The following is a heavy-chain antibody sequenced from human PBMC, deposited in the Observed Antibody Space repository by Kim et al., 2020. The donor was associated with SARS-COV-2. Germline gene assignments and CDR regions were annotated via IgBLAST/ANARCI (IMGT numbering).Heavy chain of an antibody. V-gene: IGHV3-13*01. J-gene: IGHJ6*02. CDR1: GFTFSSYY. CDR3: ARGDSGITMTAYGMDV. Sequence: GGSLRLSCAASGFTFSSYYMHWIRQATGKGLEWVSSIGTTGATYYPGSVKGRFTISRENAKNYLYLQMNSMRAGDTAVYYCARGDSGITMTAYGMDVWGHGTTVTVSS. D-gene: IGHD3-22*01. CDR2: IGTTGAT.